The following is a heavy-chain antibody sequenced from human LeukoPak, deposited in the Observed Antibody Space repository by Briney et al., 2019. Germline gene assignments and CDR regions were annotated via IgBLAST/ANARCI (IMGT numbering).Heavy chain of an antibody. J-gene: IGHJ4*02. CDR1: GDSINDNSYI. CDR3: ARGDLDY. CDR2: IYYGANT. Sequence: SETLSLTCTVSGDSINDNSYIWGWIRQPPGKGLEWIGNIYYGANTYYSPSLKSRVSISLDTSKNQFSLRLTSVTAADTAVYYCARGDLDYWGQGTLVTVSS. V-gene: IGHV4-39*07.